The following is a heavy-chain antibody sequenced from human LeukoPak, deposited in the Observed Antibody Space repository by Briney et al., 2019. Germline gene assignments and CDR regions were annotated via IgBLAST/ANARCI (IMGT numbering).Heavy chain of an antibody. CDR2: NSSSGNSM. Sequence: AGGSLRLSCAVSGISFSDYYMSWIRQAPGKGLEWVSYNSSSGNSMYYADSVKGRFTISRDNAQNSLYLQMNSLRAEDTAVYNCARDVNWAPFEGWGQGTLVTVSS. D-gene: IGHD1-1*01. CDR3: ARDVNWAPFEG. J-gene: IGHJ4*02. CDR1: GISFSDYY. V-gene: IGHV3-11*04.